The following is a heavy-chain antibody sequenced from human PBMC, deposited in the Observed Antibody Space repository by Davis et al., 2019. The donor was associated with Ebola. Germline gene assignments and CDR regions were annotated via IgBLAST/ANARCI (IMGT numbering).Heavy chain of an antibody. CDR2: IIPIFGTA. V-gene: IGHV1-69*06. J-gene: IGHJ6*02. CDR1: GGTFSSYA. D-gene: IGHD3-10*01. CDR3: AREGLSRSEWFGVRYYYGMDV. Sequence: SVKVSCKASGGTFSSYAISWVRQAPGQGLEWMGGIIPIFGTANYAQKFQGRVTITADKSTSTAYMELSSLRAEDTAVYYCAREGLSRSEWFGVRYYYGMDVWGQGTTVTVSS.